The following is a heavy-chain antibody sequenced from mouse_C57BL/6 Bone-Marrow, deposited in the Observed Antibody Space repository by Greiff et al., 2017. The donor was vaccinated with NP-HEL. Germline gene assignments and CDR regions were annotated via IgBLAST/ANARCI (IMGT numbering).Heavy chain of an antibody. D-gene: IGHD1-1*01. CDR2: INPSNGGT. CDR1: GYTFTSYW. Sequence: IQLQQPGTELVKPGASVKLSCKASGYTFTSYWMHWVKQRPGQGLEWIGNINPSNGGTNYNEKFKSKATLTVDKSSSTAYMQLSSLTSEDSAVYYCARVGGYYGSSFWYFEVWGTGTTVTVSS. V-gene: IGHV1-53*01. CDR3: ARVGGYYGSSFWYFEV. J-gene: IGHJ1*03.